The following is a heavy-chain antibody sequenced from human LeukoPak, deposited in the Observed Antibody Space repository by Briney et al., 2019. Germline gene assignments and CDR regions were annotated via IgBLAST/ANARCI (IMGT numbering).Heavy chain of an antibody. CDR1: GFTFSNYW. CDR2: IKRDGSEK. D-gene: IGHD7-27*01. J-gene: IGHJ3*02. V-gene: IGHV3-7*04. CDR3: ARHNLGSFDI. Sequence: GGSLRLSCAASGFTFSNYWMNWVRQAPGKGLEWVANIKRDGSEKYYMDSVKGRFTISRDNAKNSLYLQMNSLRVEDTAVYYCARHNLGSFDIWGQGTMVTVSS.